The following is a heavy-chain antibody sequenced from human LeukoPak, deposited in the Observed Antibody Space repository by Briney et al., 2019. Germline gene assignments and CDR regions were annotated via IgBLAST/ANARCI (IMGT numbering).Heavy chain of an antibody. CDR2: NYTSGST. Sequence: KPSETLSLTCAVSGYSISSSYDWSWIRQPAGKGLEWIGRNYTSGSTNYNPSLKSRVTMSVDTSKQQFSLKLSSVTAADTAVHYCARHRNSLSELIQWRSFHPWRQGPLVTVLS. CDR1: GYSISSSYD. D-gene: IGHD1-26*01. CDR3: ARHRNSLSELIQWRSFHP. J-gene: IGHJ5*02. V-gene: IGHV4-4*07.